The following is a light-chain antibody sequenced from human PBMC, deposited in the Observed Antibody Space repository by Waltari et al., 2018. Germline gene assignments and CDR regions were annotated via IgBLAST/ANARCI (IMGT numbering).Light chain of an antibody. CDR3: QQYDSYSGT. V-gene: IGKV1-5*03. Sequence: DIQMTQSPSTLSASVGDRVTITGRASQSISSWLAWYQQKPGKVPNLLIYKASRLGSGVPSRFSRSGSGTEFTLTISSLQPDDFATYYCQQYDSYSGTFGQGTKVDIK. CDR2: KAS. CDR1: QSISSW. J-gene: IGKJ1*01.